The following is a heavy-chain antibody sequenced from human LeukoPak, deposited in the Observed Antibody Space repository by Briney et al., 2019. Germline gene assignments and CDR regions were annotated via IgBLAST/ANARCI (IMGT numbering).Heavy chain of an antibody. CDR2: IYYSGST. J-gene: IGHJ4*02. Sequence: SETLSLTCTVSGGSISSYYWSWIRQPPGKGLEWIGYIYYSGSTNYNPSLKSRVTISVDTSKNQFSLNLSSVTAADTAVYYCARHISGSYAHFDYWGQGTLVTVSS. CDR3: ARHISGSYAHFDY. D-gene: IGHD1-26*01. CDR1: GGSISSYY. V-gene: IGHV4-59*08.